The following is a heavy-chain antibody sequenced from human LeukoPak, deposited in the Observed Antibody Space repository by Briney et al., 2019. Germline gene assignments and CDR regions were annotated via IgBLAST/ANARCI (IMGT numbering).Heavy chain of an antibody. V-gene: IGHV5-10-1*01. CDR3: TWGTSSTNIDS. D-gene: IGHD3-16*01. Sequence: GESLKISCKDFDSSLAFYWISWVRQMPGKGLEWMGKIALSDSQATYNPSFQGHVTISADKSINTVYLYWSSLEASDTAMYYCTWGTSSTNIDSWGQGTLVNVSS. J-gene: IGHJ4*02. CDR2: IALSDSQA. CDR1: DSSLAFYW.